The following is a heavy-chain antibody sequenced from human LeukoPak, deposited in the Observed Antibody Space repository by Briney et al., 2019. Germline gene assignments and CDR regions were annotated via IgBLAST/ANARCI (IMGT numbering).Heavy chain of an antibody. V-gene: IGHV4-59*01. CDR1: GGSISSYY. CDR2: IYYSGST. J-gene: IGHJ3*02. Sequence: SETLSLTCTVSGGSISSYYWSWIRQPPGKGLEWIGYIYYSGSTNYNPSLKSRVTISVDTSKNQFSLKLSSVTAADTAVYYCARDLDNWKERAFDIWGQGTMVTVSS. CDR3: ARDLDNWKERAFDI. D-gene: IGHD1-20*01.